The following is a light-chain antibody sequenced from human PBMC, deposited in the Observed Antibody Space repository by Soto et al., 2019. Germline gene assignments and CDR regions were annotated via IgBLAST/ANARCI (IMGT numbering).Light chain of an antibody. CDR1: QRMTNNF. V-gene: IGKV3-20*01. CDR2: GAS. CDR3: QQYGRSPFT. J-gene: IGKJ2*01. Sequence: EIVLTQSPDTLSLSPGERVTLSCRASQRMTNNFLAWFQQKPGLAPRLLIHGASTRASGVPDRSTGGGSGTDFILTISRVEPDDFAVYYCQQYGRSPFTVRQGPKLQIK.